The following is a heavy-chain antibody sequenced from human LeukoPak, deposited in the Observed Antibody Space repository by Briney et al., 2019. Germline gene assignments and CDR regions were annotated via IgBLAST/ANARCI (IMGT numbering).Heavy chain of an antibody. V-gene: IGHV1-2*02. CDR3: ARGDCSSTSCYTGGYYYYYYYMDV. J-gene: IGHJ6*03. CDR2: INPNSGGT. Sequence: ASVKVSCKASGGTFSSYAISWVRQALGQRLEWMGWINPNSGGTNYAQKFQGRVTMTRESSISTAYMELSRRRSDDTVVYYCARGDCSSTSCYTGGYYYYYYYMDVWGKGTTVTVSS. CDR1: GGTFSSYA. D-gene: IGHD2-2*02.